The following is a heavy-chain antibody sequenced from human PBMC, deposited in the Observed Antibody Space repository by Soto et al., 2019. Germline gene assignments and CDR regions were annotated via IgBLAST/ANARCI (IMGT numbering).Heavy chain of an antibody. Sequence: QVQLVQSGAEVKKPGASVKVSCKASGYTFTSYAMHWVRQAPGQRLEWMGWINAGNGNTKYSQKFQGRVTITRDTSGSTAYMELSSLRSEDTAVYYCARDMGQGQWLAVFDYWGQGTLVTVSS. CDR2: INAGNGNT. CDR3: ARDMGQGQWLAVFDY. J-gene: IGHJ4*02. CDR1: GYTFTSYA. D-gene: IGHD6-19*01. V-gene: IGHV1-3*01.